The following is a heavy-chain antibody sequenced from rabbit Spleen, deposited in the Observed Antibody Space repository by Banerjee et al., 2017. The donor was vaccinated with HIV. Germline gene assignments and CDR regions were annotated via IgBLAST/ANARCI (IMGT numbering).Heavy chain of an antibody. Sequence: QEQLVESGGGLVQPGESLKLSCKVSGIDFSSYGISWVRRAPGKGPEWIAYIDTSAGDTDYANWPKGRFTISKASSTTVTLQMTSLTAADTATYFCARDRPGSDNFDLWGQGTLVTVS. J-gene: IGHJ4*01. CDR2: IDTSAGDT. CDR1: GIDFSSYG. CDR3: ARDRPGSDNFDL. D-gene: IGHD3-1*01. V-gene: IGHV1S45*01.